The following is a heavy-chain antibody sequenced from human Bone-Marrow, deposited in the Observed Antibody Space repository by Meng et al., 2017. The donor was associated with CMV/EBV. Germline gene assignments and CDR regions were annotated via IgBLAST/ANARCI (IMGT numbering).Heavy chain of an antibody. CDR3: AVPSDYYYGMDV. CDR2: IIPIFGTA. Sequence: SVKVSCKASGGTFSSYAISWVRQAPGQGLEWMGGIIPIFGTANNAQKFQGRVTITTDESTSTAYMELSSLRSEDTAVYYCAVPSDYYYGMDVWGQGTTVTVSS. CDR1: GGTFSSYA. J-gene: IGHJ6*02. V-gene: IGHV1-69*05.